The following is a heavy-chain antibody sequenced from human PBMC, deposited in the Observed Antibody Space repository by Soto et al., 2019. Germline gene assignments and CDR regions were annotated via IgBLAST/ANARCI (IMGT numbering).Heavy chain of an antibody. CDR3: AKGLGP. CDR2: IYHSGST. Sequence: QLRLQESGSGLVKPSQTLPLTCAVSGGSMSSGGYFWSWIRQPPGKGLEWIGYIYHSGSTYYNPSLKSRVTISVDRSKNQFSLKLSSVTAADTAVYYCAKGLGPWGQGTLVTVSS. J-gene: IGHJ5*02. V-gene: IGHV4-30-2*01. CDR1: GGSMSSGGYF. D-gene: IGHD3-10*01.